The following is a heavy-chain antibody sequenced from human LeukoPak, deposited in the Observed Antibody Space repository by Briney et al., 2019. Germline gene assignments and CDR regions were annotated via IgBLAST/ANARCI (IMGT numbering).Heavy chain of an antibody. CDR1: GFTVSSNY. V-gene: IGHV3-66*01. D-gene: IGHD3-16*02. Sequence: GGSLRLSCAASGFTVSSNYMSRVRQAPGKGLEWVSVIYSGGSTYYADSVKGRFTISRDNSKNTLYLQMNSLRAEDTAVYYCAKDIGSQRYYGMDVWGQGTTVTVSS. CDR2: IYSGGST. CDR3: AKDIGSQRYYGMDV. J-gene: IGHJ6*02.